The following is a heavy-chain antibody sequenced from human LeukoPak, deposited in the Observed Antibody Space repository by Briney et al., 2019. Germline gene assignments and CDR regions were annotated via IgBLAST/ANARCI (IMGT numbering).Heavy chain of an antibody. CDR2: IYYSGST. CDR3: ARRYGDYGKGYFDY. V-gene: IGHV4-59*08. D-gene: IGHD4-17*01. Sequence: PSETLSLTCTVSGSSISSYYWSWIRQPPGKGLEWIGYIYYSGSTNYNPSLKSRVTISVDTSKNQFSLKLSSVTAADTAVYYCARRYGDYGKGYFDYWGQGTLVTVSS. CDR1: GSSISSYY. J-gene: IGHJ4*02.